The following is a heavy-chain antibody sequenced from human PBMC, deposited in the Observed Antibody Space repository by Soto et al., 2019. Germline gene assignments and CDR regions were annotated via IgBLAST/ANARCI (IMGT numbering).Heavy chain of an antibody. CDR3: AKWNGDGAY. CDR2: VSGGSGVT. J-gene: IGHJ4*02. Sequence: EVQLLESGGGLVQPGGSLRLSCAVSGFSFSTYGVTWVRQAPGKGLEWVSGVSGGSGVTHYADSVKGRFTITGDNSKNTVYLHMNSVRVEYTAVYYCAKWNGDGAYWGQGTVLTVS. D-gene: IGHD1-1*01. CDR1: GFSFSTYG. V-gene: IGHV3-23*01.